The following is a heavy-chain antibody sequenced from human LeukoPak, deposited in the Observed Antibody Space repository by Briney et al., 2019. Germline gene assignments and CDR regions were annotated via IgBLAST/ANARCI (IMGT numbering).Heavy chain of an antibody. CDR3: ARGGGLDA. J-gene: IGHJ6*02. CDR2: INHNGNVN. V-gene: IGHV3-7*03. D-gene: IGHD3-16*01. CDR1: GFTFSSYW. Sequence: GGSLRLSCAASGFTFSSYWMNWARQAPGKGLEWVASINHNGNVNYYVDSVKGRFTISRDNAKNSLYLQMSNLRAEDTAVYFCARGGGLDAWGQGATVTVSS.